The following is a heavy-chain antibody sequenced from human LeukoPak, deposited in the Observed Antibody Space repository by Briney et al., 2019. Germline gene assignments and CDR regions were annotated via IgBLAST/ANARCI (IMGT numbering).Heavy chain of an antibody. D-gene: IGHD2-15*01. CDR1: GYSFTSYW. Sequence: GESLKISCKGSGYSFTSYWIGWVRQMPGKGLEWMGIIYPGDSDTRYSPSFQGQVTISADKSISTAYLQWSSLKASDTAMYYCARNYGHCSGANCYSYYMDVWGKGTTVTVSS. J-gene: IGHJ6*03. CDR3: ARNYGHCSGANCYSYYMDV. CDR2: IYPGDSDT. V-gene: IGHV5-51*01.